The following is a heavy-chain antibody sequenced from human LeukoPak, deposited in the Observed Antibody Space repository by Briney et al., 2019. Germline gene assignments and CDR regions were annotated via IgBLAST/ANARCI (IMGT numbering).Heavy chain of an antibody. CDR1: GFTFDDYG. Sequence: GGSLRLSCAASGFTFDDYGMSWDRQAPGKGLEWVSGINWNGGSTGYADSVKGRFTISRDNAKNSLYLQMNSLRAEDTALYYCARAYCGGDCYSRALGIWGQGTMVTVSS. V-gene: IGHV3-20*04. CDR3: ARAYCGGDCYSRALGI. J-gene: IGHJ3*02. CDR2: INWNGGST. D-gene: IGHD2-21*02.